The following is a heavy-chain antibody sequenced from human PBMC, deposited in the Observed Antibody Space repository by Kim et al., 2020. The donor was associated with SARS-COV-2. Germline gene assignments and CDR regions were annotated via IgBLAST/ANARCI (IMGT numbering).Heavy chain of an antibody. CDR2: YGT. Sequence: YGTTYAASVKGRFTISRNDSKNTAYLQMNSLKTEDTAVYYCTRHEPSGAYWGQGTLVTVSS. CDR3: TRHEPSGAY. D-gene: IGHD3-10*01. V-gene: IGHV3-73*01. J-gene: IGHJ4*02.